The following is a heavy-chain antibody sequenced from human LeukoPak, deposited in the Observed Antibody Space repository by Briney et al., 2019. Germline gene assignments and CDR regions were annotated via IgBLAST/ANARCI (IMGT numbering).Heavy chain of an antibody. D-gene: IGHD5-24*01. CDR1: GDSVSSNSAA. V-gene: IGHV6-1*01. CDR3: AREKYGRGGYNYFFDY. CDR2: TYYRSKWYN. J-gene: IGHJ4*02. Sequence: SQTLSLTCAISGDSVSSNSAALNWIRQSPSRGLEWLGRTYYRSKWYNDYAVSVKSRITINPDTSKNQFSLQLNSVTPEDTAVYYCAREKYGRGGYNYFFDYWGQGTLVTVSS.